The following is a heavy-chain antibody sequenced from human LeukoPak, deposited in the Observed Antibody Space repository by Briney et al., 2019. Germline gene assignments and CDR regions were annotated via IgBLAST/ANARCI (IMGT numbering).Heavy chain of an antibody. CDR3: TRDRERYSDSSGYYNY. V-gene: IGHV3-49*04. CDR2: IRSKAYGGTT. J-gene: IGHJ4*02. D-gene: IGHD3-22*01. Sequence: PGGSLRLSCAASGFTFSSYWMSWVRQAPGKGMEWVGFIRSKAYGGTTEYAASVKGRFTISRDDSKSIAYLQMNSLKTEDTAVYYCTRDRERYSDSSGYYNYWGQGTPVTVSS. CDR1: GFTFSSYW.